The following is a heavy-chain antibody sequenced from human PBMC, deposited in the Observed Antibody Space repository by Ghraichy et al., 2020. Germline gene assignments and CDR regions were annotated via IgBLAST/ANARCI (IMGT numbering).Heavy chain of an antibody. CDR3: ARAADYYDSSGYYPSGFGGAFDI. V-gene: IGHV1-18*01. Sequence: ASVKVSCKASGYTFTSYGISWVRQAPGQGLEWMGWISAYNGNTNYAQKLQGRVTMTTDTSTSTAYMELRSLRSDDTAVYYCARAADYYDSSGYYPSGFGGAFDIWGQGTMVTVSS. D-gene: IGHD3-22*01. CDR2: ISAYNGNT. J-gene: IGHJ3*02. CDR1: GYTFTSYG.